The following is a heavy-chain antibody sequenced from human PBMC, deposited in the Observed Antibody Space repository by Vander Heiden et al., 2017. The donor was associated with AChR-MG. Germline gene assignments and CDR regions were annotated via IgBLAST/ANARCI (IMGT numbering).Heavy chain of an antibody. CDR1: GFTFSSYA. V-gene: IGHV3-30-3*01. CDR3: ARARASKCYFDY. Sequence: QVPLVESGGGVVQPGRSLRLPCAASGFTFSSYAMHWVRQAPGKGLEWVAVISYDGSNKYYADSVKGRFTISRDNSKNTLYLQRNSLRAEDTAVYYCARARASKCYFDYWGQGTLVTVSS. J-gene: IGHJ4*02. CDR2: ISYDGSNK.